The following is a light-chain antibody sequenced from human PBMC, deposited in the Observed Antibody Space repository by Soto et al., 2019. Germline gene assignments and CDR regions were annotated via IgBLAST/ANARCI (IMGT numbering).Light chain of an antibody. J-gene: IGLJ1*01. V-gene: IGLV2-23*02. Sequence: QSVLTQPASVSGSPGRSITISCTGTSSDVGSYNLVSWYQQHPGKAPKLMIYEVSKRSSGVSNRFSGSKSGNTASLTISVLQAEDEADYYCCSYAGSSTPLIFGTGTKVTVL. CDR3: CSYAGSSTPLI. CDR2: EVS. CDR1: SSDVGSYNL.